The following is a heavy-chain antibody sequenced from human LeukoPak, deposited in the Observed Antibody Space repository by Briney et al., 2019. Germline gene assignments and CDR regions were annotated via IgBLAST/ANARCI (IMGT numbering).Heavy chain of an antibody. CDR3: AKDIEGSYGGYFDY. CDR1: GYTLTELS. D-gene: IGHD1-26*01. CDR2: FDPEDGET. J-gene: IGHJ4*02. Sequence: ASVKVSCKVSGYTLTELSMHWVRQAPGKGLEWMGGFDPEDGETIYAQKFQGRVTMTEDTSTDTAYMELSSLRAEDTALYYCAKDIEGSYGGYFDYWGQGTLVTVSS. V-gene: IGHV1-24*01.